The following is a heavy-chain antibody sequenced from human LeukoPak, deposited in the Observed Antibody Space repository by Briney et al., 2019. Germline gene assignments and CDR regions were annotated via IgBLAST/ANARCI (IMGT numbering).Heavy chain of an antibody. CDR3: ARDLHTPEYGDYYYYGMDV. Sequence: ASVKVSCKASGYTFTSYGISWVRQAPGQGLEWTGWISAYNGNTNYAQKLQGRVTMTTDTSTSTAYMELRSLRSDDTAVYYCARDLHTPEYGDYYYYGMDVWGQGTTVTVSS. D-gene: IGHD4-17*01. CDR2: ISAYNGNT. V-gene: IGHV1-18*01. CDR1: GYTFTSYG. J-gene: IGHJ6*02.